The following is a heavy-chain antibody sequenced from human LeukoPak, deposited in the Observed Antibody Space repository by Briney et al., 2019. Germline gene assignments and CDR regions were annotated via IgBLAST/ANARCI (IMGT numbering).Heavy chain of an antibody. D-gene: IGHD5-12*01. V-gene: IGHV4-4*07. CDR2: IYSSGTT. J-gene: IGHJ4*02. CDR1: GGSISSYY. Sequence: SETLSLTCTVSGGSISSYYWKGIRQPAGKGLEWIGHIYSSGTTNYSPSLKSRVTISVDKSKNHFSLKLSSVTAADTAVYYCSRECAYDSSLDYWGQGTLVTVSS. CDR3: SRECAYDSSLDY.